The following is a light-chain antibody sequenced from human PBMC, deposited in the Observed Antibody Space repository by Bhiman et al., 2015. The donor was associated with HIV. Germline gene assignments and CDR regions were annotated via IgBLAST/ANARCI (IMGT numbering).Light chain of an antibody. CDR1: SSDVGAYNL. CDR3: SSYTRSTTLRV. J-gene: IGLJ2*01. CDR2: DVN. V-gene: IGLV2-14*01. Sequence: QSALTQPASVSGSPGQSIAISCTGTSSDVGAYNLVSWYQQHPGKAPKLMICDVNKRPSGVSNRFSGSKSGNTASLTISGLQAEDEADYYCSSYTRSTTLRVFGGGTKLTVL.